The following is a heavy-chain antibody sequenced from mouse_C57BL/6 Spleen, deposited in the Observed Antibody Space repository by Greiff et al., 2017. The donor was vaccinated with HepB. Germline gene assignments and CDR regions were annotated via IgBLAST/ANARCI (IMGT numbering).Heavy chain of an antibody. V-gene: IGHV1-50*01. D-gene: IGHD1-1*01. J-gene: IGHJ2*01. CDR3: ARSLYGSSYEAYFDY. Sequence: QVQLQQPGAELVKPGASVKLSCKASGYTFTSYWMQWVKQRPGQGLEWIGEIDPSDSYTNYNQKFKGKATLTVDTSSSTAYMQLSSLTSEDSAVYYCARSLYGSSYEAYFDYWGQGTTLTVSS. CDR2: IDPSDSYT. CDR1: GYTFTSYW.